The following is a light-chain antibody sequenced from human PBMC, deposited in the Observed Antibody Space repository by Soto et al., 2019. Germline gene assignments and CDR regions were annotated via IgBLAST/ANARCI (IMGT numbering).Light chain of an antibody. CDR2: WAS. Sequence: DIVMTQSPDSLAVSLGERATINCKSSQSVLYSSDNKNYLAWYQQKPGQSPKLLFYWASTRESGVPAQFSGSGSGTDFSLTISSLQAEDVAVYFCQQYYKTPLTFGGGTKVEIK. V-gene: IGKV4-1*01. CDR3: QQYYKTPLT. CDR1: QSVLYSSDNKNY. J-gene: IGKJ4*01.